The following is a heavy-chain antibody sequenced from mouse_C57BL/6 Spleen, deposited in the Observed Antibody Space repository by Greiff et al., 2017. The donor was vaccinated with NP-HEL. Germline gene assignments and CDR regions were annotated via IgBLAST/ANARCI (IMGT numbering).Heavy chain of an antibody. J-gene: IGHJ3*01. CDR3: ARGKGYSNPWFAY. CDR2: IYPGDGDT. D-gene: IGHD2-5*01. V-gene: IGHV1-80*01. CDR1: GYAFSSYW. Sequence: QVQLKQSGAELVKPGASVKISCKASGYAFSSYWMNWVKQRPGKGLEWIGQIYPGDGDTNYNGKFKGKATLTADKSSSTAYMQLSSLTSEDSAVYFCARGKGYSNPWFAYWGQGTLVTVSA.